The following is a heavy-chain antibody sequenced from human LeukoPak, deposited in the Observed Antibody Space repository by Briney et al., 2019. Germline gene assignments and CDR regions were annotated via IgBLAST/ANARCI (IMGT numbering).Heavy chain of an antibody. CDR1: GFTFSSYS. CDR2: ISSSSSYI. Sequence: GESLRLSCAASGFTFSSYSMNWVRHPPGQGLERGSSISSSSSYIYYADSVQGRLTISTDDAKNSLYLQMNSLRAEDTAVYYSARRIGPDYWGQGTLVTVSS. J-gene: IGHJ4*02. V-gene: IGHV3-21*01. CDR3: ARRIGPDY. D-gene: IGHD2-21*01.